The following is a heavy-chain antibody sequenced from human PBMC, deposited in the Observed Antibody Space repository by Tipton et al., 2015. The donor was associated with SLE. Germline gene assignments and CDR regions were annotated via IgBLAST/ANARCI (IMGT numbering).Heavy chain of an antibody. D-gene: IGHD3-3*01. Sequence: TLSFTCTVSGASVSSFCWNWIRQPAGKGLEWIGRIYTSGSTNYNPSLKGRVTISVDTSKNQFSLKLSSVTAADTAVYYCARVLGVVKSYYMDVWGKGTTVTVSS. CDR3: ARVLGVVKSYYMDV. J-gene: IGHJ6*03. CDR1: GASVSSFC. CDR2: IYTSGST. V-gene: IGHV4-4*07.